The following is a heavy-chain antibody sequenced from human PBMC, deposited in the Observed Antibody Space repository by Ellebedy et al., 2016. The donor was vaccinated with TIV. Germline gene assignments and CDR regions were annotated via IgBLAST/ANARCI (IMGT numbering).Heavy chain of an antibody. Sequence: AASVKVSCKASGYTFTGYYMHWVRQAPGQGLEWMGWINPNSGGTNYAQKFQGRVTMTRDTSISTAYMELSSLRSEDTAVYYCARGSYYYFDYWGQGTLVTVSS. CDR2: INPNSGGT. J-gene: IGHJ4*02. CDR1: GYTFTGYY. CDR3: ARGSYYYFDY. V-gene: IGHV1-2*02. D-gene: IGHD1-26*01.